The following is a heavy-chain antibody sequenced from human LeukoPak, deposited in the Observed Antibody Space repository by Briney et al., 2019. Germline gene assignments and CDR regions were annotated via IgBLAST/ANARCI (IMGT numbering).Heavy chain of an antibody. Sequence: SETLSLTCTVSGRSISGYYWSWIRQPAGKGLEWIGRIYTSGSTNYNPSLKSRVTMSVDMSKKQFSLKLSSVTAADTAVYWCARDEGSTSYNWFDPWGQGTLVTVSS. CDR2: IYTSGST. CDR3: ARDEGSTSYNWFDP. CDR1: GRSISGYY. V-gene: IGHV4-4*07. J-gene: IGHJ5*02. D-gene: IGHD2-2*01.